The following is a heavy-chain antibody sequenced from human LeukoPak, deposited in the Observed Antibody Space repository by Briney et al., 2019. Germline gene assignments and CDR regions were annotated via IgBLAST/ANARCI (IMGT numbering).Heavy chain of an antibody. V-gene: IGHV1-18*01. D-gene: IGHD4-23*01. J-gene: IGHJ4*02. CDR2: ISAYNGNT. Sequence: ASVKVSCKASGYTFTSYGISWVRQAPGQGLEWMGWISAYNGNTNYAQKLQGRVTMTTDTSTSTAYMELRSLRSDDTAVYYCARDCFAYGGNPTEDWGRGTLVTVSS. CDR3: ARDCFAYGGNPTED. CDR1: GYTFTSYG.